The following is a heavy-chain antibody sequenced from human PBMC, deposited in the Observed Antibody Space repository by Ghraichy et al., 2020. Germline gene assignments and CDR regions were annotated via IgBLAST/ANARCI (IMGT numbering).Heavy chain of an antibody. Sequence: GGSLRLSCAASGFTVSSNYMSWVRQAPGKGLEWVSVIYSGGSTYYADSVKGRFTISRDNSKNTLYLQMNSLRAEDTAVYYCARGGTVTTSSYYYYYMDVWGKGTTVTVSS. D-gene: IGHD4-11*01. V-gene: IGHV3-66*01. J-gene: IGHJ6*03. CDR2: IYSGGST. CDR3: ARGGTVTTSSYYYYYMDV. CDR1: GFTVSSNY.